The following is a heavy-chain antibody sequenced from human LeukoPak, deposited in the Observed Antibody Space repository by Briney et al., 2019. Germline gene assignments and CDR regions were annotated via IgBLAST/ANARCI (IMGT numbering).Heavy chain of an antibody. V-gene: IGHV1-18*01. CDR3: ARLDTNMVYWYFDL. CDR2: ISAYNGNT. J-gene: IGHJ2*01. D-gene: IGHD5-18*01. Sequence: ASVKVSSKASGYTFNSYAISWVRQAPGQGLEWMGWISAYNGNTKYAQNFQGRVTMTTDTSTSTAYMDLRSLRSDDTAVYYCARLDTNMVYWYFDLWGRGTLVTVSS. CDR1: GYTFNSYA.